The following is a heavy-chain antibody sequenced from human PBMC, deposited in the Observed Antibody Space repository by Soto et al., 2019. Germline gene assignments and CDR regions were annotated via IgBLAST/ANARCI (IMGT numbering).Heavy chain of an antibody. Sequence: GGSLRLSCAASGFTFSSYGMSWVRQAPGKGLEWVSTITGSGGSSYYADSMKGRFTISRDNSKNTLSLQMSSLRAEDTAVYYCASHTNSWYSFDYWGQGTLVTVSS. CDR3: ASHTNSWYSFDY. CDR2: ITGSGGSS. CDR1: GFTFSSYG. D-gene: IGHD6-13*01. V-gene: IGHV3-23*01. J-gene: IGHJ4*02.